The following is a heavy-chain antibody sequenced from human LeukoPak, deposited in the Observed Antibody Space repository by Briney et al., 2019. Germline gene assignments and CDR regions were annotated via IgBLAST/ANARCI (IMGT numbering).Heavy chain of an antibody. CDR1: GFTFSSYA. D-gene: IGHD3-10*01. CDR2: ISGSGGST. Sequence: GGSLRLSCAASGFTFSSYAMSWVRQAPGKGLEWVSAISGSGGSTYYADSVKGRFTISRDSSKNTLYLQMNSLRAEDTAVYYCAKSTYGSGSYYRDYWGQGTLVTVSS. V-gene: IGHV3-23*01. J-gene: IGHJ4*02. CDR3: AKSTYGSGSYYRDY.